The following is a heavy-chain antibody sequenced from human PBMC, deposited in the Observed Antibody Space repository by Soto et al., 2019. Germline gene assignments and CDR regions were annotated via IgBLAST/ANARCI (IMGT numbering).Heavy chain of an antibody. CDR3: AKEGAYSSGWYSGHYYYGMDV. V-gene: IGHV3-30*18. J-gene: IGHJ6*02. D-gene: IGHD6-19*01. CDR1: GFTFSSYG. Sequence: QVQLVESGGGVVQPGRSLRLSCAASGFTFSSYGMHWVRQAPGKGLEWVAVISYDGSNKYYADSVKGRFTISRDNSKNTLYLQMNSLRAEDTAVYYCAKEGAYSSGWYSGHYYYGMDVWGQGTMVTVSS. CDR2: ISYDGSNK.